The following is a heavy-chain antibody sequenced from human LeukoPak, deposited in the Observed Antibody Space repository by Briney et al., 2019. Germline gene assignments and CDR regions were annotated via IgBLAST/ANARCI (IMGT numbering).Heavy chain of an antibody. CDR2: ISRNSAT. CDR1: EFTFSDYA. Sequence: GGSLRLSCVASEFTFSDYAMSWVRQAPGKGPEWVSTISRNSATWYADSVMGRFTISSDNSKSTLYLQMNSLRGEDTALYYCADFGSGSYIFDYWGQGSLVTVSS. V-gene: IGHV3-23*01. CDR3: ADFGSGSYIFDY. J-gene: IGHJ4*02. D-gene: IGHD3-10*01.